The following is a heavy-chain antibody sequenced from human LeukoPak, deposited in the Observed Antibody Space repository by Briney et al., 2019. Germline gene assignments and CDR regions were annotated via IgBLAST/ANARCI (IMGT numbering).Heavy chain of an antibody. V-gene: IGHV1-69*06. CDR1: GGTFSSYA. J-gene: IGHJ6*03. D-gene: IGHD2-2*01. CDR3: ARAGCSSTSCYQYYYYYYMDV. CDR2: IIPIFGTA. Sequence: GASVKVSCKASGGTFSSYAISWVRRAPGQGLEWMGGIIPIFGTANYAQKFQGRVTITADKSTSTAYMELSSLRSEDTAVYYCARAGCSSTSCYQYYYYYYMDVWGKGTTVTVSS.